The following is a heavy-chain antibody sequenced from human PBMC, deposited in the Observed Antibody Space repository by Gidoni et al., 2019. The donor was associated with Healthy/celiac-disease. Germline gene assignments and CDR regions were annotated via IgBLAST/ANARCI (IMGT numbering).Heavy chain of an antibody. J-gene: IGHJ4*02. CDR1: GFTFSSYA. Sequence: EVQLLESGGGLVQPGGSLRLSCAASGFTFSSYAMSWVRQAPGKGMEWVSAISGSGGRTYYADSVKGRFTISRDNSKNTLYLQMNSLRAEDTAVYYCAKDQGSSSWYGGTYFDYWGQGTLVTVSS. CDR2: ISGSGGRT. D-gene: IGHD6-13*01. CDR3: AKDQGSSSWYGGTYFDY. V-gene: IGHV3-23*01.